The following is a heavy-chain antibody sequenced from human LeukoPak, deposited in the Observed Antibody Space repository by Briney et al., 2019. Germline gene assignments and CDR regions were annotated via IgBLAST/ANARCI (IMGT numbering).Heavy chain of an antibody. D-gene: IGHD4-23*01. CDR2: IRSDGSNK. Sequence: PGGSLRLSCSASGFSFSTYGMHWVRQAPGKGLEWVAFIRSDGSNKYYADSVRGRFFISRDNSKNTLYLQMNSLRAEDTAVYYSATISGGGNMRGDYWGQGTLVTVSS. J-gene: IGHJ4*02. CDR3: ATISGGGNMRGDY. V-gene: IGHV3-30*02. CDR1: GFSFSTYG.